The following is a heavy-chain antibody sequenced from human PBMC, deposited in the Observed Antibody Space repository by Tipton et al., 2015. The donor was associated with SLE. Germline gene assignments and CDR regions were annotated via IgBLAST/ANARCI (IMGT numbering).Heavy chain of an antibody. J-gene: IGHJ6*02. Sequence: TLSLTCAVYGGSFSGCFWSWIRQSPGKGLGWIGEINQSGSTNYNPSLKGRVTISVDTSKNQFSLKMKSVTAADTAVYYCARLIAARPGYYCGMDVWGQGTTVTVSS. CDR3: ARLIAARPGYYCGMDV. CDR1: GGSFSGCF. V-gene: IGHV4-34*01. D-gene: IGHD6-6*01. CDR2: INQSGST.